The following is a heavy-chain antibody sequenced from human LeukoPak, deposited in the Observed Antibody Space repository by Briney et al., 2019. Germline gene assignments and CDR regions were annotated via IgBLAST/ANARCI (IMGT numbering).Heavy chain of an antibody. V-gene: IGHV1-2*02. CDR2: INPNSGGT. CDR1: GYTFTGYY. CDR3: ARGRSEGYCSGGSCYPTADY. Sequence: GASVKVSCKASGYTFTGYYMHWVRQAPGQGLEWMGWINPNSGGTNYAQKFQGRVTMTRDTSISTAYMELSRLRSDDAAVYYCARGRSEGYCSGGSCYPTADYWGQETLVTVSS. J-gene: IGHJ4*02. D-gene: IGHD2-15*01.